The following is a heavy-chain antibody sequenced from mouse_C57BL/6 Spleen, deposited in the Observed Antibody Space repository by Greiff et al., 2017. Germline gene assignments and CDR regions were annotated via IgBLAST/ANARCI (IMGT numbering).Heavy chain of an antibody. V-gene: IGHV5-4*03. Sequence: EVKLVESGGGLVKPGGSLKLSCAASGFTFSSYAMSWVRQTPEKRLEWVATISDGGSYTYYPDNVKGRFTISRDNAKNNLYLQMSHLKSEDTAMYYCARGIYYDYDGFAYWGQGTLVTVSA. CDR2: ISDGGSYT. CDR3: ARGIYYDYDGFAY. D-gene: IGHD2-4*01. CDR1: GFTFSSYA. J-gene: IGHJ3*01.